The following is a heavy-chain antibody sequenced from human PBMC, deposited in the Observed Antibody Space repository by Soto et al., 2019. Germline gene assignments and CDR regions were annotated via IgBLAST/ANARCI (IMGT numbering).Heavy chain of an antibody. V-gene: IGHV4-30-2*01. J-gene: IGHJ4*02. CDR3: ARASTTVTTLDY. CDR2: IYHSGST. CDR1: GGSSSSGGYS. Sequence: SETLSLTCAVSGGSSSSGGYSWSWIRQPPGKGLEWIGYIYHSGSTYYNPSLKSRVTISVDRSKNQFSLKLSSVTAADTAVYYGARASTTVTTLDYWGQGTLVTVSS. D-gene: IGHD4-17*01.